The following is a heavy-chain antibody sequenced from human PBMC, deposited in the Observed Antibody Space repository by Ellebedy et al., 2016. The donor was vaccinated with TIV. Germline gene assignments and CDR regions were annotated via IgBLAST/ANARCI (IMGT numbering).Heavy chain of an antibody. D-gene: IGHD3-16*01. CDR1: GSTFEDNA. CDR2: ISGSGGST. V-gene: IGHV3-23*01. Sequence: PGGSLRLSCAASGSTFEDNAMSWVRQAPGKGLEWVSAISGSGGSTYYADSLKGRFTISRDNSKNTLYLQLNSLRAEDAALYYCARTSTMTTFGASDFWGQGTMVTVSS. J-gene: IGHJ3*01. CDR3: ARTSTMTTFGASDF.